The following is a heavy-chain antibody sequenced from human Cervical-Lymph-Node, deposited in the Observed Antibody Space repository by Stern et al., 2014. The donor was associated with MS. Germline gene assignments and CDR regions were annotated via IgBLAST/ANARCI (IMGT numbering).Heavy chain of an antibody. CDR3: ARAAGSKDDF. CDR1: GFTFSDYY. D-gene: IGHD3-10*01. CDR2: ISSRDGTI. V-gene: IGHV3-11*01. J-gene: IGHJ4*02. Sequence: QMQLVQSGGGLVKPGGSLRLSCAASGFTFSDYYMNWIRQAPGKGLEWVSYISSRDGTIFYADSVKGRFTISRDNAKKSLYLHMNSLRAEDTAVYYCARAAGSKDDFWGQGTLVTVSS.